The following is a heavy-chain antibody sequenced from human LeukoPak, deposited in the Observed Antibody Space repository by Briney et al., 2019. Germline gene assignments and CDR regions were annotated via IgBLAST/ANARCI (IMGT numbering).Heavy chain of an antibody. V-gene: IGHV1-69*06. CDR3: ARDAEDSSGYSLDY. D-gene: IGHD3-22*01. Sequence: GASVKVSCKASGGTFSSYAISWVRQAPGQGLEWMGRIIPIFGTANYAQKFQGRVTITADKSTSTAYMELSSLRSEDTAVYYCARDAEDSSGYSLDYRGQGTLVTVSS. J-gene: IGHJ4*02. CDR1: GGTFSSYA. CDR2: IIPIFGTA.